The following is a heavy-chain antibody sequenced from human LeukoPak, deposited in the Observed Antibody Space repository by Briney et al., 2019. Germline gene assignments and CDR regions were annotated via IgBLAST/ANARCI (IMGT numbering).Heavy chain of an antibody. V-gene: IGHV3-21*01. CDR1: GFTFSSCS. CDR2: ISSSSSYI. CDR3: ARADSIAARPFDY. J-gene: IGHJ4*02. D-gene: IGHD6-6*01. Sequence: GGSLRLSCAASGFTFSSCSMNWVRQAPGKGLEWVSSISSSSSYIYYADSVKGRFTISRDNAKNSLYLQMNSLRAEDTAVYYCARADSIAARPFDYWGQGTLVTVSS.